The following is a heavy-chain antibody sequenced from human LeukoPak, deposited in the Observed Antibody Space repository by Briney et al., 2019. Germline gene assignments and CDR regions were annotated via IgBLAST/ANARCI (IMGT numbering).Heavy chain of an antibody. CDR2: TSYDGSNK. CDR1: GFTFSSYA. J-gene: IGHJ4*02. D-gene: IGHD3-16*02. CDR3: ARDGQLYYDYVWGSYLDY. Sequence: GGSLRLSCAASGFTFSSYAMHWVRQAPGKGLEWVAVTSYDGSNKYYADSVKGRFTISRDNSKNTLYLQMNSLRAEDTAVYYCARDGQLYYDYVWGSYLDYWGQGTLVTVSS. V-gene: IGHV3-30-3*01.